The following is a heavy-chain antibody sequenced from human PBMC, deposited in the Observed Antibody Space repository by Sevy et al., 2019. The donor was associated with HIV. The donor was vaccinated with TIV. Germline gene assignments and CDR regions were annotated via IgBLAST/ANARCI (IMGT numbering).Heavy chain of an antibody. CDR1: GFTFSSYA. CDR3: AKDQGQLLQYYFDY. CDR2: VSVRSGST. V-gene: IGHV3-23*01. Sequence: GGSLRLSCAASGFTFSSYAMNWVRQAPGKGLEWVSGVSVRSGSTYYADSVKGRFTISRDNSKNTLYLDMNSLRAEDTAIYYCAKDQGQLLQYYFDYWGQGTLVTVSS. J-gene: IGHJ4*02. D-gene: IGHD2-2*01.